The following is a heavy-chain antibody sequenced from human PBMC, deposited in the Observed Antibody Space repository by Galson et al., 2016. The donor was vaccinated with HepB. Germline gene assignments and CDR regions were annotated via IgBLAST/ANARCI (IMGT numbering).Heavy chain of an antibody. Sequence: QSGAEVKKPGESLRISCKASGYSFTNYWIGWVRQMPGEGLEWMGIIYPGDSDIRYNSSFQGQVTISADKSITTAYLQWGSLTASDTAMYYCARHRISGYRGHDSESDYWGQGSLVIVSS. CDR3: ARHRISGYRGHDSESDY. CDR2: IYPGDSDI. CDR1: GYSFTNYW. V-gene: IGHV5-51*01. J-gene: IGHJ4*02. D-gene: IGHD5-12*01.